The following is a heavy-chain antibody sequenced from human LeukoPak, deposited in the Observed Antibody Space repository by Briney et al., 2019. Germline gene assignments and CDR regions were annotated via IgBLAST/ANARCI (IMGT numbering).Heavy chain of an antibody. CDR3: ARDYGYYYDSSGYYDFDY. V-gene: IGHV3-74*01. J-gene: IGHJ4*02. CDR1: GFTFSSYG. CDR2: INRDGSST. D-gene: IGHD3-22*01. Sequence: GGSLRLSCAASGFTFSSYGMHWVRQAPGKGLVWVSRINRDGSSTSYADSVKGRFTISRDNAKNTLYLQMNSLRAEDTAVYYCARDYGYYYDSSGYYDFDYWGQGTLVTVSS.